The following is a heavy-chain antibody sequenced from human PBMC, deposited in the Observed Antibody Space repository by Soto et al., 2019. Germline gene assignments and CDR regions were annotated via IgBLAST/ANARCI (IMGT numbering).Heavy chain of an antibody. CDR1: GGSISSSSYY. Sequence: QLQLQESGPGLVKPSETLSLTCTVSGGSISSSSYYWGWIRQPPGKGLEWIGSIYYSGSTYYNPSLKSRVTISVDTSKNQFSLKLSSATAADTAVYYCARSRSWYAIDYWGQGTLVTVSS. CDR3: ARSRSWYAIDY. D-gene: IGHD6-13*01. V-gene: IGHV4-39*01. CDR2: IYYSGST. J-gene: IGHJ4*02.